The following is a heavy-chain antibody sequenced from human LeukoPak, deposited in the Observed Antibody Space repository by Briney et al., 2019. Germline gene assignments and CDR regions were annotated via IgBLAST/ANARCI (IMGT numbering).Heavy chain of an antibody. Sequence: SETLSLTCSVSVGSISSYYWSWLRQPPGKGLEWIGYIYYSGSTNYNPSLKSRVTISVDTSKNQFSLKLSSVTAADTAVYYCAREGVYSSPFDYWGQGTLVTVSS. CDR3: AREGVYSSPFDY. V-gene: IGHV4-59*01. D-gene: IGHD6-13*01. J-gene: IGHJ4*02. CDR1: VGSISSYY. CDR2: IYYSGST.